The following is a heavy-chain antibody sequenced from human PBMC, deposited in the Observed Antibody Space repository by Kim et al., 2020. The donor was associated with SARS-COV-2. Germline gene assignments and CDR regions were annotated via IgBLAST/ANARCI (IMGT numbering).Heavy chain of an antibody. CDR2: IYYSGST. J-gene: IGHJ5*02. D-gene: IGHD4-17*01. CDR3: ARPKDDYGDYLGWFDP. CDR1: GGSISSSSYY. V-gene: IGHV4-39*01. Sequence: SETLSLTCTVSGGSISSSSYYWGWIRQPPGKGLEWIGSIYYSGSTYYNPSLKSRVTISVDTSKNQFSLKLSSVTAADTAVYYCARPKDDYGDYLGWFDPWGQGTLVTVSS.